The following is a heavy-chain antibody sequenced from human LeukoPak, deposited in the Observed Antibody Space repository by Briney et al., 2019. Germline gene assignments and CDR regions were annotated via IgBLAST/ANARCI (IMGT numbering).Heavy chain of an antibody. J-gene: IGHJ4*02. Sequence: GGSLRLSCAASGLTFSSYTMNWVRQAPGKGLEWVAIIWYDGSDKYYADSVKGRFTISRDNSRNTLYLQMNSLRAEDTAVYYCARDLGSSGFFDYWGQGTLVTVSP. CDR2: IWYDGSDK. CDR3: ARDLGSSGFFDY. V-gene: IGHV3-33*08. D-gene: IGHD6-19*01. CDR1: GLTFSSYT.